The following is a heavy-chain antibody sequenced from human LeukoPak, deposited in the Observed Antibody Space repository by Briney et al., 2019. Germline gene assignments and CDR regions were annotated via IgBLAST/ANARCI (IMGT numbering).Heavy chain of an antibody. J-gene: IGHJ5*02. V-gene: IGHV1-2*02. CDR1: GYTFTGYY. CDR2: INPNSGGT. Sequence: ASVKVSCKASGYTFTGYYMHWVRQAPGQGLEWMGWINPNSGGTNYAQKFQGRVTMTRDASITTAYMELSRLRSDDTAVYYCARVVAGNWFDPWGQGTLVTVSS. CDR3: ARVVAGNWFDP. D-gene: IGHD6-19*01.